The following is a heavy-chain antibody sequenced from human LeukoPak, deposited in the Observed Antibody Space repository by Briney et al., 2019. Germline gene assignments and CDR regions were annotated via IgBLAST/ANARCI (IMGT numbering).Heavy chain of an antibody. J-gene: IGHJ5*02. CDR1: GGSLSRGALY. Sequence: TLSPTCTGSGGSLSRGALYWAWDPPPPGEGLGWVGYIYHSGSTYYNPSLKSRVTISVDRSKNQFSLKLSSVTAADTAVYYCAREAYPTGEREYNWFDPWGQGSLVTVSS. V-gene: IGHV4-30-2*01. CDR2: IYHSGST. CDR3: AREAYPTGEREYNWFDP. D-gene: IGHD1-1*01.